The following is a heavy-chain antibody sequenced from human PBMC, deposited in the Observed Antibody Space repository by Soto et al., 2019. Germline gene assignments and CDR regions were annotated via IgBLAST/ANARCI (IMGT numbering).Heavy chain of an antibody. CDR1: GFMFNKYS. J-gene: IGHJ6*01. V-gene: IGHV3-23*01. CDR2: ISDSGEST. Sequence: GGSLRLSCVVSGFMFNKYSMNWVLQAPGNGLEWVSIISDSGESTHYADSVKGRFAISRDNSKNTLFLEMNSLRAEDTAIYFCAKETGYSHGFLTNALDVWGPGTTVTVSS. CDR3: AKETGYSHGFLTNALDV. D-gene: IGHD5-18*01.